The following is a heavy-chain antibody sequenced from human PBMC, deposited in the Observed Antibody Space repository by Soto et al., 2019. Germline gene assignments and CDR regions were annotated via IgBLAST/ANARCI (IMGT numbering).Heavy chain of an antibody. D-gene: IGHD2-15*01. J-gene: IGHJ2*01. CDR1: GYTFSDYA. Sequence: QVQLVQSGGEVKKPGASVKVCCQASGYTFSDYAISWVRQAPGQGLEWMGWISASTRNTDQAQNFQGRVIMTLNTATNTACMELRSLRSDDTAVYYCVRCYCSVGSCYACWHFDLWGRGTLVTVSS. V-gene: IGHV1-18*01. CDR2: ISASTRNT. CDR3: VRCYCSVGSCYACWHFDL.